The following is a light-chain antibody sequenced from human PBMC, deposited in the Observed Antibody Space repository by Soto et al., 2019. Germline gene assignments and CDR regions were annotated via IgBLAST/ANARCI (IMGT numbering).Light chain of an antibody. CDR2: EVS. V-gene: IGLV2-8*01. Sequence: QSALTQPPSASGSPGQSVTISCTGTSSDVGGYHYVSWYQQHPGKAPKLMIYEVSKRPSGGPDRFSGPKAGNTASLTVSGLQAEDAADYYCSSYAGRNIVVFGGGTKVTVL. J-gene: IGLJ2*01. CDR1: SSDVGGYHY. CDR3: SSYAGRNIVV.